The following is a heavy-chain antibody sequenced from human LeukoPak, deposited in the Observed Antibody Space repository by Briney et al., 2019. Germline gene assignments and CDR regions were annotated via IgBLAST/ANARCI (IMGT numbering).Heavy chain of an antibody. CDR3: ANQGSREVRGFDY. Sequence: PSETLSLTCNVSGVSINSFFWSWIRQPPGKGLEWIGYLHYTGSTDYNPSLRSRVTMWVDASKKQLSLRMTSVTAADTAIYYCANQGSREVRGFDYWGLGTLVTVSS. D-gene: IGHD2-2*01. J-gene: IGHJ4*02. V-gene: IGHV4-59*01. CDR1: GVSINSFF. CDR2: LHYTGST.